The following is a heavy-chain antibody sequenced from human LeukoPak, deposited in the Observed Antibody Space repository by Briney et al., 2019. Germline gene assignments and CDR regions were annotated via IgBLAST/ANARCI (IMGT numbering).Heavy chain of an antibody. CDR1: GFTFSSYS. D-gene: IGHD1-26*01. Sequence: PGGSLRLSCAASGFTFSSYSMNWVRQAPGKGLEWVSSISSSSSYIYYADSVKGRFTISRDNAKNSLYLQMNSLRAEDTAVYYCARQSGSPNWFDPWGQGTLVTVSS. CDR3: ARQSGSPNWFDP. J-gene: IGHJ5*02. V-gene: IGHV3-21*01. CDR2: ISSSSSYI.